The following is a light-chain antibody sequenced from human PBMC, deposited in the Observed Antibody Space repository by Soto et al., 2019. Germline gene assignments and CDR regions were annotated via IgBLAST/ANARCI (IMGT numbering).Light chain of an antibody. V-gene: IGKV2-28*01. J-gene: IGKJ2*02. CDR2: LGS. Sequence: IVMTHSPLSLPVTPGEPASISCSSSQRLLHSNGNNYLNWYLQKPGHSPQLLIYLGSNRASGVPDRFSGSGSGTDFTLKISRVEAEDVGVYYCMQALQTPRTFGQGTKLEIK. CDR3: MQALQTPRT. CDR1: QRLLHSNGNNY.